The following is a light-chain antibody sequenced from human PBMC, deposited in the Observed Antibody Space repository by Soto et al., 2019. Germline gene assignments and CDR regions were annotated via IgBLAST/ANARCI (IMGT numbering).Light chain of an antibody. Sequence: EIVLTQSPGTLSLSPGERATLSCGASQSVSFNYLAWYQQKVGLAPRLLIYDASRRATGTPDRFSGSGSGTDFTLTSSRLEPEDFAVYVCQQYGSSPYTFGLGTNLEIK. CDR2: DAS. V-gene: IGKV3D-20*01. J-gene: IGKJ2*01. CDR1: QSVSFNY. CDR3: QQYGSSPYT.